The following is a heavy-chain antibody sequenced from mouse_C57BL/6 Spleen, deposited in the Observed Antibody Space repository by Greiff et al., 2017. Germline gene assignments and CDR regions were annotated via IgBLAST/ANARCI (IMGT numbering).Heavy chain of an antibody. CDR3: AKEGERYAMDY. J-gene: IGHJ4*01. CDR2: IHPTSGST. Sequence: QVQLQQPGAELVKPGASVKLSCKASGYTFTSYWMHWVKQRPGQGLEWIGMIHPTSGSTNYNEKFKSKATLTVDKSSSTAYLHLSSLTSEETAVDYCAKEGERYAMDYWGQGTSVTVSS. CDR1: GYTFTSYW. V-gene: IGHV1-64*01.